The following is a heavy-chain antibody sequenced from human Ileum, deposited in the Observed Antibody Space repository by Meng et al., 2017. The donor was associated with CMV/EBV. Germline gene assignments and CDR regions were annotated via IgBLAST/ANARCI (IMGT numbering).Heavy chain of an antibody. CDR3: ARDIVGATPADY. D-gene: IGHD1-26*01. Sequence: GGSLRLSCAASGFTFNDYAMHWVRQAPGKALEWVSSITWSSGTIGYADSVKGRFTISRDNAKNSLYLQMNSLRAEDTAVYYCARDIVGATPADYWGQGTLVTVSS. J-gene: IGHJ4*02. CDR1: GFTFNDYA. V-gene: IGHV3-9*01. CDR2: ITWSSGTI.